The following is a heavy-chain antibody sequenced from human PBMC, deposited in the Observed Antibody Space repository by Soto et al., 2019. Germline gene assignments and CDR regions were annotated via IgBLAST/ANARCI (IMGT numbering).Heavy chain of an antibody. CDR1: GFTFSSYA. CDR3: ARDSEYSSANVEVSLLDY. V-gene: IGHV3-30-3*01. D-gene: IGHD6-6*01. CDR2: ISYDGSNK. J-gene: IGHJ4*02. Sequence: GGSLRLSCAASGFTFSSYAMHWVRQAPGKGLEWVAVISYDGSNKYYADSVKGRFTISRDNSKNTLYLQMNSLRAEDTAVYYCARDSEYSSANVEVSLLDYWGQGTLVTVSS.